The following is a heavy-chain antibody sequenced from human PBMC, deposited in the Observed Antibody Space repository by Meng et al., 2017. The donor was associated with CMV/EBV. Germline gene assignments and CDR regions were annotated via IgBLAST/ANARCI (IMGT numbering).Heavy chain of an antibody. CDR1: GFTFSSYW. J-gene: IGHJ4*02. CDR3: AGDPAISMVRGVISDY. Sequence: GESLKISCAASGFTFSSYWMSWVRQAPGKGLEWVANIKQDGSEKYYVDSVKGRFTISRDNAKNSLFLHMNSLRAEDTAVYYCAGDPAISMVRGVISDYWGQGTLVTVSS. D-gene: IGHD3-10*01. CDR2: IKQDGSEK. V-gene: IGHV3-7*01.